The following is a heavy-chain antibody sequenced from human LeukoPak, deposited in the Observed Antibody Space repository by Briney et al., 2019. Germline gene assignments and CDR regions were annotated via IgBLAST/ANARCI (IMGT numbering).Heavy chain of an antibody. Sequence: GGSLRLSCAASGFTFDDYGMSWVRQAPGKGLEWVSAISGSGGSTYYADSVKGRFTISRDNSKNTLYLQMNSLRAEDTAVYYCAKDQHYYDSSGYSDYWGQGTLVTVSS. CDR1: GFTFDDYG. V-gene: IGHV3-23*01. CDR3: AKDQHYYDSSGYSDY. CDR2: ISGSGGST. D-gene: IGHD3-22*01. J-gene: IGHJ4*02.